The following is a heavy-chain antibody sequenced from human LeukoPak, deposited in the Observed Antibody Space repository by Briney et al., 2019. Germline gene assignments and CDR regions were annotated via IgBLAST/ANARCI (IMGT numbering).Heavy chain of an antibody. J-gene: IGHJ6*03. CDR3: ARVGNSYCSSTSCPHDYYYYMDV. Sequence: PSETLSLTCTVSGVSISSYYWSWIRQPPGKGLEWLGCIYTSGSTNYNPSLKSRVTMSVDTSKNQFSLKLSSVTAADTAVYYCARVGNSYCSSTSCPHDYYYYMDVWGKGTTVTVSS. V-gene: IGHV4-4*07. CDR2: IYTSGST. CDR1: GVSISSYY. D-gene: IGHD2-2*01.